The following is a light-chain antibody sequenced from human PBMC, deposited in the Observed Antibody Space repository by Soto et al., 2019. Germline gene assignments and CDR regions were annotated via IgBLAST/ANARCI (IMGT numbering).Light chain of an antibody. CDR3: CSYAGSSTYV. J-gene: IGLJ1*01. CDR1: SCDVGSYNL. V-gene: IGLV2-23*02. Sequence: QSALTQPASVSGSPGQSITISCTGTSCDVGSYNLVSWYQQHPGKAPKLMIYEVSKRPSGVSNRFSGSKSGNTASLTISGLQAEDEADYYCCSYAGSSTYVFGTGTKGHR. CDR2: EVS.